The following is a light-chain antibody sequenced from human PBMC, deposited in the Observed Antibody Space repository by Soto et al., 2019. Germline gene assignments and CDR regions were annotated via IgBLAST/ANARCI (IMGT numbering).Light chain of an antibody. CDR1: QSVSSY. CDR2: DAS. J-gene: IGKJ4*01. CDR3: QQRSNWSGFN. V-gene: IGKV3-11*01. Sequence: EIVLTQSPATLSLSPGERATLSCRASQSVSSYLAWYQQKPGQAPRLLIYDASNRATGIPARFSGSGSGTYFTLTISSLEPEDFAVYYCQQRSNWSGFNFGGGTKVEIK.